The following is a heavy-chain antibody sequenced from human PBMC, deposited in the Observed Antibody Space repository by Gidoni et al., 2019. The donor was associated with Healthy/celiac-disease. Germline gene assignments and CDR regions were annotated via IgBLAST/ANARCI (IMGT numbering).Heavy chain of an antibody. Sequence: QVPLVESGGGVVQPGRSLRLSCAASVLTFSSYGMHWVRQAPGKGLEWVAVISYDGSNKYYADSVKGRFTISRDNSKNTLYLQMNSLRAEDTAVYYCANSLRTGTTYYWGQGTLVTVSS. V-gene: IGHV3-30*18. J-gene: IGHJ4*02. D-gene: IGHD1-7*01. CDR3: ANSLRTGTTYY. CDR2: ISYDGSNK. CDR1: VLTFSSYG.